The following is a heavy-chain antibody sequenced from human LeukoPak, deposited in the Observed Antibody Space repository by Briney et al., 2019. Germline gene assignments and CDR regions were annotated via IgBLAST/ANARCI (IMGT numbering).Heavy chain of an antibody. CDR3: ARQDGRMIRGVIVGWFDP. CDR2: IDPSDSYT. CDR1: GYSFTTYW. J-gene: IGHJ5*02. D-gene: IGHD3-10*01. V-gene: IGHV5-10-1*01. Sequence: GESLKISCQGSGYSFTTYWIAWVRQMPGKGLEWMGSIDPSDSYTKYRPSSQGHVTISADKSTSTAYLQWSSLKASDTAIYYCARQDGRMIRGVIVGWFDPWGQGTLVTVSS.